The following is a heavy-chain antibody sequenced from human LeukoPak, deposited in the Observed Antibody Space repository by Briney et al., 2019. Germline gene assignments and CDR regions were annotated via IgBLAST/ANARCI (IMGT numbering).Heavy chain of an antibody. CDR1: GGSISSSSYY. Sequence: SETLSLTCTVSGGSISSSSYYWGWIRQPPGKGLEWIGSIYYSGSTYYNPSLKSRITISVDTSKNQFSLKLSSVPAADTAVYYCARRSPFNYYYYYYMDVWGKGTTVTVSS. J-gene: IGHJ6*03. V-gene: IGHV4-39*01. CDR2: IYYSGST. CDR3: ARRSPFNYYYYYYMDV. D-gene: IGHD2/OR15-2a*01.